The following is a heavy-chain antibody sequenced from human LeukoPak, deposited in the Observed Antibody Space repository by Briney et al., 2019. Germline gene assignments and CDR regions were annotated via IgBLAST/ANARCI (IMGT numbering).Heavy chain of an antibody. CDR2: IWYDGSNK. CDR1: GFTFSSYG. CDR3: ARDRLSGSYYSYYFDY. Sequence: GGSLRLSCAASGFTFSSYGMHWVRQAPGKGLEGVAVIWYDGSNKYYADSVKGRFTISRDNSKNTLYLQTNSLRAEDTAVYYCARDRLSGSYYSYYFDYWGQGTLVTVSS. J-gene: IGHJ4*02. V-gene: IGHV3-33*01. D-gene: IGHD3-10*01.